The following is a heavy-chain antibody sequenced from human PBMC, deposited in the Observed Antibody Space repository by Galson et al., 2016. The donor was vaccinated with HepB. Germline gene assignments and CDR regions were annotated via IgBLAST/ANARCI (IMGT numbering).Heavy chain of an antibody. V-gene: IGHV6-1*01. J-gene: IGHJ4*02. CDR2: TYYRSKWYN. CDR1: GDSVSSNSAA. CDR3: ARDLNSPTNYYFDY. Sequence: CAISGDSVSSNSAAWNWIRQSPSRGLEWLGRTYYRSKWYNDYAVSVKGRMTINPDTSKNQFSLQLNSVTPEDTAVYYCARDLNSPTNYYFDYWGQGTLVTVSS. D-gene: IGHD2/OR15-2a*01.